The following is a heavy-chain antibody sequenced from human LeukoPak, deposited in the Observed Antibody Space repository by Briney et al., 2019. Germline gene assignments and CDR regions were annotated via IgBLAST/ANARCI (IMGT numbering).Heavy chain of an antibody. V-gene: IGHV3-21*01. D-gene: IGHD3-22*01. CDR3: ARGRAWGDYYDSSGYRHFDY. J-gene: IGHJ4*02. Sequence: PGGSLRLSCAASGFTFSSYSMNWVRQAPGKGLEWVSSISSSSSYIYYADSVKGRFTISRDNAKNSLYLQMNSLRAEDTAVYYCARGRAWGDYYDSSGYRHFDYWGQGTLVTVPS. CDR2: ISSSSSYI. CDR1: GFTFSSYS.